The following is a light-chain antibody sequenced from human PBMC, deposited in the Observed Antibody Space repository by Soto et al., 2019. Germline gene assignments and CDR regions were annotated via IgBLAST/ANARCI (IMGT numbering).Light chain of an antibody. CDR1: QSVSSN. Sequence: EIVMTQSPATLSVSPGERATLSCRASQSVSSNLAWYQQKPGQAPRLLIYGASTRATGIPARFSGSGSGTEFTLTISSLQSEDFAVYYCPQYNNSPPWTFGQGTNVEIK. CDR3: PQYNNSPPWT. CDR2: GAS. V-gene: IGKV3-15*01. J-gene: IGKJ1*01.